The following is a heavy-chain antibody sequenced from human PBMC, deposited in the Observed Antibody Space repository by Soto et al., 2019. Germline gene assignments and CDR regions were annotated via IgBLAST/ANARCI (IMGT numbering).Heavy chain of an antibody. Sequence: PSETLSLTCTVSGGCLSGDYLTWIRQPPGKGLEWIGYLSYTGNTNYNPSLKSRVTISVDTSKNQFSLKLSSVTAADTAVYYCARGNTMVRGIEIWFDPWGQGTLVTVSS. J-gene: IGHJ5*02. CDR1: GGCLSGDY. V-gene: IGHV4-59*01. CDR2: LSYTGNT. CDR3: ARGNTMVRGIEIWFDP. D-gene: IGHD3-10*01.